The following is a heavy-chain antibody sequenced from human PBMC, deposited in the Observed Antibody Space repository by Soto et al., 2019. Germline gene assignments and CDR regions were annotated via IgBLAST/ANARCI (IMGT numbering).Heavy chain of an antibody. CDR3: ARESHCISTSCYYYFDY. CDR2: IWYDGSNK. J-gene: IGHJ4*02. Sequence: QVQLVESGGGVVQPGRSLRLSCAASGFTFSSYGMHWVRQAPGKGLEWVAVIWYDGSNKYYADSVKGRFTISRDHSKNTLYLQMNSPRAEDTAVYYCARESHCISTSCYYYFDYWGQGTLVTVSS. V-gene: IGHV3-33*01. CDR1: GFTFSSYG. D-gene: IGHD2-2*01.